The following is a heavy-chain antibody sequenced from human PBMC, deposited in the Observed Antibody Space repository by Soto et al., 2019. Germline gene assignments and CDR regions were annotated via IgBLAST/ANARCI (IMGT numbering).Heavy chain of an antibody. V-gene: IGHV1-69*13. J-gene: IGHJ6*02. D-gene: IGHD3-10*01. CDR3: ARDRLEYYGSGSTSLYYYYGMDV. Sequence: ASVKVSCKASGGTFSSYAISWVRQAPGQGLEWMGGIIPIFGTANYAQKFQGRVTITADESTSTAYMELSSLRSEDTAVYYCARDRLEYYGSGSTSLYYYYGMDVWGQGTTVTVS. CDR2: IIPIFGTA. CDR1: GGTFSSYA.